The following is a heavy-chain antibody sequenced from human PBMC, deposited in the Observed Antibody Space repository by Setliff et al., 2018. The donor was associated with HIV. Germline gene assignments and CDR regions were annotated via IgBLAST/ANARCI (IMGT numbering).Heavy chain of an antibody. CDR2: IYASGST. D-gene: IGHD3-22*01. V-gene: IGHV4-61*02. J-gene: IGHJ4*02. Sequence: PSETLSLTCTVSGGSISSGSYYWSWIWQPAGKGLEWIGRIYASGSTNYNPSLKSRVTTSVDTSKNQFSLKLGSVTAADTAMYYCARATYYYDSSGYYYKSYYFDYWGQGTLVTVSS. CDR3: ARATYYYDSSGYYYKSYYFDY. CDR1: GGSISSGSYY.